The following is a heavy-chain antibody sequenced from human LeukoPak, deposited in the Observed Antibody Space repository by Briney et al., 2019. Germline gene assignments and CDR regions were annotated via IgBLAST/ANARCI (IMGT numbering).Heavy chain of an antibody. CDR1: GYSISSGYY. D-gene: IGHD6-13*01. CDR2: IYHSGST. Sequence: PSETLSLTCTVSGYSISSGYYWGWIRQPPGKGLEWIGSIYHSGSTYYNPSLKSRVTISVDTSKNQFSLKLSSVTAADTAVYYCARHRPWYSSSWYSGWFDPWGQGTLVTVSS. J-gene: IGHJ5*02. CDR3: ARHRPWYSSSWYSGWFDP. V-gene: IGHV4-38-2*02.